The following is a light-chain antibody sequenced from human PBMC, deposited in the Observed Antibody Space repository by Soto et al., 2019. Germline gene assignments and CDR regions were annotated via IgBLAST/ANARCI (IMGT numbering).Light chain of an antibody. V-gene: IGKV3-11*01. CDR1: QSVSSY. J-gene: IGKJ5*01. Sequence: EIVLTQSPVTLSLSPGERATLSCRASQSVSSYLAWYQQKPGQAPRLLIYDASNRATGIPARFSGSGFGTDFILTISSLEPEDFAVYYCQHRKNWQVTFGQGTRLEIK. CDR2: DAS. CDR3: QHRKNWQVT.